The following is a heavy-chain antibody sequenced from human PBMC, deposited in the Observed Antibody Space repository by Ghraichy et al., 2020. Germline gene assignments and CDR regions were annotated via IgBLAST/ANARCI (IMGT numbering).Heavy chain of an antibody. CDR3: ARGDYVRGVLTIYYYYYYGMDV. D-gene: IGHD3-10*02. Sequence: GESLNISCKASGYTFTGYYMHWVRQAPGQGLEWMGWINPNSGGTNYAQKFQGWVTMTRDTSISTAYMELSRLRSDDTAVYYCARGDYVRGVLTIYYYYYYGMDVWGQGTTVTVSS. J-gene: IGHJ6*02. V-gene: IGHV1-2*04. CDR2: INPNSGGT. CDR1: GYTFTGYY.